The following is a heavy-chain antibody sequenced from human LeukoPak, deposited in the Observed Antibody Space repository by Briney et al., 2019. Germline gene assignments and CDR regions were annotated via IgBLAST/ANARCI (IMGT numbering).Heavy chain of an antibody. V-gene: IGHV3-33*01. CDR1: GFTFSSYD. CDR2: IGYDGSNK. Sequence: GGSLRLSCAASGFTFSSYDMHWVRQAPGKGLEWVALIGYDGSNKNYADSVKGRFAISRDNSKNTLFLQMNSLRAEDTAVYYCAREASPVFDIWGQGTMATVSS. CDR3: AREASPVFDI. J-gene: IGHJ3*02.